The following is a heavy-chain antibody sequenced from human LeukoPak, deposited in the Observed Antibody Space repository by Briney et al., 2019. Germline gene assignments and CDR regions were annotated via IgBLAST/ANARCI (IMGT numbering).Heavy chain of an antibody. Sequence: PGGSLRLSCAASGFTVSSNYMNWVRQAPGKGLDWVSSISSSSSSIYYADSVKGRFTISRDNAKNSLSLQMNSLRAEDTAVYYCARGPYTDYWGQGTLVTVSS. D-gene: IGHD4-11*01. CDR3: ARGPYTDY. CDR1: GFTVSSNY. CDR2: ISSSSSSI. V-gene: IGHV3-21*01. J-gene: IGHJ4*02.